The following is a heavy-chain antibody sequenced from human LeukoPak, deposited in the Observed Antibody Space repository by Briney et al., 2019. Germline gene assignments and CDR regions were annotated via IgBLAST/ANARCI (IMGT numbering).Heavy chain of an antibody. CDR1: GFTFSSYE. D-gene: IGHD5-18*01. CDR3: ARIQLWSTYYYYYYMDV. Sequence: PGGSLRLSCAASGFTFSSYEMNWVRQAPGKGLEWVSYISSSGSTIYYADSVKGRFTISRDNAKNSLYLQMNSLRAEDTAVYYCARIQLWSTYYYYYYMDVWGKGTTVTISS. V-gene: IGHV3-48*03. CDR2: ISSSGSTI. J-gene: IGHJ6*03.